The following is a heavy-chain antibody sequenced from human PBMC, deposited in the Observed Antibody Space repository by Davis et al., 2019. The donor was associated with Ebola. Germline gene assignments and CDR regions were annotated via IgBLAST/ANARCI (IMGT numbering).Heavy chain of an antibody. V-gene: IGHV4-59*01. Sequence: MPSETLSLTCTVSGGSISSYYWSWIRQPPGKGLEWIGYIYYSGSTNYNPSLKSRVTISVDTSKNQFSLKLSSVTAADTAVYYCARQWEDCYDFWSGYCFWYFDLWGRGTLVTVSS. D-gene: IGHD3-3*01. CDR3: ARQWEDCYDFWSGYCFWYFDL. J-gene: IGHJ2*01. CDR2: IYYSGST. CDR1: GGSISSYY.